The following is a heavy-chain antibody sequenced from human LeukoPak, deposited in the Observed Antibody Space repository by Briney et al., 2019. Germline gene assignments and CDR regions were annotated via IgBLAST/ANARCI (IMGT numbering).Heavy chain of an antibody. J-gene: IGHJ3*02. CDR3: AREDGTSMDNAFDI. D-gene: IGHD5-18*01. CDR1: GGSISSYY. CDR2: IYYSGST. V-gene: IGHV4-39*07. Sequence: PSETLSLTCTVSGGSISSYYWGWIRQPPGKGPEWIGSIYYSGSTYYNPSLKSRVTISEDPSKNQFSLKLSSVTAADTAVYYCAREDGTSMDNAFDIWGQRTMVTVSS.